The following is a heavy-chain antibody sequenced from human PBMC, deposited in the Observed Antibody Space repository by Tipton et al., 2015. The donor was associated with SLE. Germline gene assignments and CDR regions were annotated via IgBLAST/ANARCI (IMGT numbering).Heavy chain of an antibody. Sequence: LRLSCTVSGGSINNSNYHWAWIRQPPGKGLEWIGSIYHSGSIHYNPSLRSRVTISIDTSKNQFFLKLTTLTDADTAIYYCARDVEVSTVSIFGVLPWGQGLQVTVSS. J-gene: IGHJ4*02. CDR3: ARDVEVSTVSIFGVLP. CDR1: GGSINNSNYH. V-gene: IGHV4-39*07. D-gene: IGHD3-3*01. CDR2: IYHSGSI.